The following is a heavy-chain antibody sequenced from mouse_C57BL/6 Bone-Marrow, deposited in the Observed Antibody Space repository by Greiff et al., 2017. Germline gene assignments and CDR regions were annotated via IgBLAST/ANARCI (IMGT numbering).Heavy chain of an antibody. Sequence: VQLKQSGAELVRPGASVKLSCTASGFNIKDDYMHWVKQRPEQGLEWIGWIDPENGDTEYASKFQGKATITADTSSNTAYLQLCSLTSEDTAVYYCTTGGSPFAYWGQGTLVTDSA. CDR2: IDPENGDT. V-gene: IGHV14-4*01. D-gene: IGHD1-1*01. CDR1: GFNIKDDY. J-gene: IGHJ3*01. CDR3: TTGGSPFAY.